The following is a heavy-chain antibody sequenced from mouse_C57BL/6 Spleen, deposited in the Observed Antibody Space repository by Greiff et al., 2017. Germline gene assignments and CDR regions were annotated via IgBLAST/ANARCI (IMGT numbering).Heavy chain of an antibody. CDR1: GYTFTSYW. D-gene: IGHD1-1*01. CDR3: AREITGSSTYYFDY. J-gene: IGHJ2*01. Sequence: QVQLQQPGAELVKPGASVKMSCKASGYTFTSYWITWVKQRPGQGLEWIGDIYPGSGSTNYNEKFKSKATLTVDTSSSTAYMQLSSLTSEDSAVYYCAREITGSSTYYFDYWGQGTTLTVSS. CDR2: IYPGSGST. V-gene: IGHV1-55*01.